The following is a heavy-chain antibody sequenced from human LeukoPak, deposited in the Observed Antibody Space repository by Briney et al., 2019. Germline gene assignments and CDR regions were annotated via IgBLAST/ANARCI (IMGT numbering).Heavy chain of an antibody. D-gene: IGHD5-18*01. CDR2: IYNSGST. J-gene: IGHJ3*02. CDR3: ASGRYIYGPEAFDI. CDR1: GGSITSGTYS. V-gene: IGHV4-31*11. Sequence: PSQTLSLTCGVSGGSITSGTYSWSWIRQHPGKGLEWIGYIYNSGSTYYNPSLKSRVSISLDTSKNQFSLKLTSVTAADTAVYYCASGRYIYGPEAFDIWGQGTMVTVSS.